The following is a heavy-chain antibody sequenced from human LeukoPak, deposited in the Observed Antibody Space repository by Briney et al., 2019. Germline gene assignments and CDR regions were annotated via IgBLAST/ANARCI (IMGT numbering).Heavy chain of an antibody. D-gene: IGHD6-6*01. CDR3: ARDREYSSSPDVFDI. V-gene: IGHV3-21*01. J-gene: IGHJ3*02. CDR1: GFTFSSYS. Sequence: PGGSLRLSCAASGFTFSSYSMNWVRQAPGKGLEWVSSISSSSSYIYYADSVKGRFTISRDNAKNSLYLQMNSLRAEDTAVYYCARDREYSSSPDVFDIWGQGTMVTVSS. CDR2: ISSSSSYI.